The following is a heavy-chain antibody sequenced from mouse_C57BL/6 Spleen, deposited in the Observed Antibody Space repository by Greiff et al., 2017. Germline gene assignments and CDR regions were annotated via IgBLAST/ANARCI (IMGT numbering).Heavy chain of an antibody. CDR2: ISYDGSN. CDR3: ARDPHYYGSSYHYAMDY. J-gene: IGHJ4*01. Sequence: EVQLVESGPGLVKPSQSLSLTCSVTGYSITSGYYWNWIRQFPGNKLEWMGYISYDGSNNYNPSLKNRISITRDTSKNQFFLKLNSVTTEDTATYYCARDPHYYGSSYHYAMDYWGQGTSVTVSS. D-gene: IGHD1-1*01. CDR1: GYSITSGYY. V-gene: IGHV3-6*01.